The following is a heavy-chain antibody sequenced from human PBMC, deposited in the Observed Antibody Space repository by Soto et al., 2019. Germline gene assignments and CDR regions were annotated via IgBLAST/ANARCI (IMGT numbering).Heavy chain of an antibody. V-gene: IGHV3-23*01. Sequence: EVQLLESGGGLVQPGGSLRLSCAASGFTFSNYAVTWVRQAPGKGLEWVSTISGSGGSTYYADSVTGRFTISRANAKNTLYLQMNSLRAEDTAVYYCAKDHGISWYEIDYWGQGTLVTVSS. J-gene: IGHJ4*02. CDR3: AKDHGISWYEIDY. D-gene: IGHD6-13*01. CDR1: GFTFSNYA. CDR2: ISGSGGST.